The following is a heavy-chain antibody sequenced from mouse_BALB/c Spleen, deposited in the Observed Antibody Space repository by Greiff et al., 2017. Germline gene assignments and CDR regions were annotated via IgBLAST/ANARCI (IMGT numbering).Heavy chain of an antibody. Sequence: EVMLVESGGDLVKPGGSLKLSCAASGFTFSSYGMSWVRQTPDKRLEWVATISSGGSYTYYPDSVKGRFTISRDNAKNTLYLQMSSLKSEDTATYYCARGDGYYVMFAYWGQGTLVTVSA. D-gene: IGHD2-3*01. CDR3: ARGDGYYVMFAY. CDR2: ISSGGSYT. J-gene: IGHJ3*01. V-gene: IGHV5-6*01. CDR1: GFTFSSYG.